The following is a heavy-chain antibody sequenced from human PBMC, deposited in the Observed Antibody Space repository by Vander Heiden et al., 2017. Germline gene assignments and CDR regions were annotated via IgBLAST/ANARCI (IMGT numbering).Heavy chain of an antibody. CDR3: AKCATSTIFPNWFDP. CDR2: ISYDGSNK. Sequence: QVQLVESGGGVVQPGRSLRLSCAASGFTFSSYGMHWVRQAPGKGLEWVAVISYDGSNKYYADSGKGRFTISRDNSKNTLYLQMNSLRAEETAVYYCAKCATSTIFPNWFDPWGQGTMVTVSS. V-gene: IGHV3-30*18. J-gene: IGHJ5*02. CDR1: GFTFSSYG. D-gene: IGHD3-9*01.